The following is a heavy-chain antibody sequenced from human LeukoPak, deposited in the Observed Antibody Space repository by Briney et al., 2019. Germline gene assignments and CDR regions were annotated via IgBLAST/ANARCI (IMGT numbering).Heavy chain of an antibody. CDR1: GYTFTSYG. J-gene: IGHJ6*02. CDR3: ARAIAVAGYYYYGMDV. V-gene: IGHV1-18*01. D-gene: IGHD6-19*01. Sequence: ASVKVSCKASGYTFTSYGISWVRQAPGQGLEWMGWISAYNGNTNYAQKLQGRVTMTTDTSTSTAYMELRSPRSDDTAVYYCARAIAVAGYYYYGMDVWGQGTTVTVSS. CDR2: ISAYNGNT.